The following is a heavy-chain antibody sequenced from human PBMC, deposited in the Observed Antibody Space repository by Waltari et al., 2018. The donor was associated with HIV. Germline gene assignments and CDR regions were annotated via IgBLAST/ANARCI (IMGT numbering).Heavy chain of an antibody. Sequence: QLQLQESGPGLVKPSETLSLTCAVSGGSVSSSSYFWGWIRQPPGKGLGWVGRIYYTGRAYYNPSLQSRVTISVDTSKNQFSLKVTSVTAADTAVYYCARHALRVGAAYWNFDLWGRGTLVTVSS. J-gene: IGHJ2*01. V-gene: IGHV4-39*01. CDR3: ARHALRVGAAYWNFDL. D-gene: IGHD1-26*01. CDR1: GGSVSSSSYF. CDR2: IYYTGRA.